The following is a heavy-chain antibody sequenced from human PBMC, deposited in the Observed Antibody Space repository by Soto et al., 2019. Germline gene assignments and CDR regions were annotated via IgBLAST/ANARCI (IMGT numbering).Heavy chain of an antibody. J-gene: IGHJ4*02. CDR3: ARAVDIPEYYFDY. D-gene: IGHD3-9*01. V-gene: IGHV4-31*03. CDR2: IYYSGST. Sequence: SETLSLTCTVSGGSISSGGYYWSWIRQHPGKGLEWIGYIYYSGSTYYNPSLKSRVTISVDTSKNQFSLKLSSVTAADTAVYYCARAVDIPEYYFDYWGQGTLVTVSS. CDR1: GGSISSGGYY.